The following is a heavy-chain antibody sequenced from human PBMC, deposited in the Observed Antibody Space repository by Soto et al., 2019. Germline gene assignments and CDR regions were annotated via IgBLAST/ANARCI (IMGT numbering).Heavy chain of an antibody. D-gene: IGHD6-19*01. CDR1: GFTFSIYW. CDR2: INSDGSST. CDR3: ARMWAVAGLYYYYGMDV. J-gene: IGHJ6*02. Sequence: EVQLLESGGGLVQPGGSLRLSCAASGFTFSIYWMHWVRQAPGKGLVWVSRINSDGSSTSYADSVKGRFTISRDNAKNTLYLQMNSLRAEDTAVYYCARMWAVAGLYYYYGMDVWGQGTTVTVAS. V-gene: IGHV3-74*01.